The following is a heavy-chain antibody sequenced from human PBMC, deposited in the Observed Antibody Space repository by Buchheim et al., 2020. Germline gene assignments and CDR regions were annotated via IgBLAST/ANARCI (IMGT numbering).Heavy chain of an antibody. J-gene: IGHJ6*02. Sequence: QVQLVQSGAEVKKPGASVKVSCKASGYTFTGYYMHWVRQAPGQGLEWMGWINPNSGGTNYAQKFQGWVTMTRDTSISTAYLELSRLRSDDTAVYYCARDRPVAGPIPYYYYYGMDVRGQGTT. CDR1: GYTFTGYY. CDR2: INPNSGGT. V-gene: IGHV1-2*04. CDR3: ARDRPVAGPIPYYYYYGMDV. D-gene: IGHD6-19*01.